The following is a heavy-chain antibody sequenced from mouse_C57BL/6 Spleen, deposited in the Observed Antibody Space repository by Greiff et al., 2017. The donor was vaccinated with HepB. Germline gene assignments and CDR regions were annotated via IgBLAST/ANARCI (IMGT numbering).Heavy chain of an antibody. D-gene: IGHD1-1*01. CDR2: IYTRSGNT. J-gene: IGHJ2*01. CDR1: GYTFTSYG. V-gene: IGHV1-81*01. CDR3: ARGGITTVVHYFDY. Sequence: QVQLQQSGAELARPGASVKLSCKASGYTFTSYGISWVKQRTGQGLEWIGEIYTRSGNTYYNEKFKGKATLTSDKASSTAYMELRSLTSEDSAVYFCARGGITTVVHYFDYWGQGTTLTVSS.